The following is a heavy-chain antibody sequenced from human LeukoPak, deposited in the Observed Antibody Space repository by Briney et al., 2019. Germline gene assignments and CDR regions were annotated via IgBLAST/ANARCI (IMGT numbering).Heavy chain of an antibody. D-gene: IGHD4-17*01. Sequence: GGSLRLSCAASEFSVGSNYMTWVRQAPGKGLEWVSSISSRSRYIYYADSVKGRFTISRDNAKNSLYLQMNSLRAEDTAVYYCAREVSADYGDYGCAFDIWGQGTMVTVSS. J-gene: IGHJ3*02. CDR3: AREVSADYGDYGCAFDI. CDR1: EFSVGSNY. V-gene: IGHV3-21*01. CDR2: ISSRSRYI.